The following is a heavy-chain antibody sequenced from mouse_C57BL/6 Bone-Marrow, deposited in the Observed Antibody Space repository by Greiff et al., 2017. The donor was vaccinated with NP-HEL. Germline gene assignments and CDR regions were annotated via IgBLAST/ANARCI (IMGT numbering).Heavy chain of an antibody. CDR3: ALGNYDAMDY. D-gene: IGHD2-1*01. J-gene: IGHJ4*01. V-gene: IGHV1-26*01. CDR1: GYTFTDYY. CDR2: INPNNGGT. Sequence: VQLQQSGPELVKPGASVKISCKASGYTFTDYYMNWVKQSHGKSLEWIGDINPNNGGTSYNQKFKGKATLTVDKSSSTAYMELRSLTSEDSAVYYCALGNYDAMDYWGQGTSVTVSS.